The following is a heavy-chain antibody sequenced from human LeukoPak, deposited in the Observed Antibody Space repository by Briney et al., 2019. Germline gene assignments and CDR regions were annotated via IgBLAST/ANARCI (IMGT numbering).Heavy chain of an antibody. CDR1: GYTFTSYG. Sequence: ASVKLSCKASGYTFTSYGISWVRQAPGQGLEWMGWISAYNGNTNYAQKLQGRVTMTTDTSTSTAYMELRSLRSDDTTVYYCARDLLGVYDFLTGYYPPGYWGQGTLVTVSS. J-gene: IGHJ4*02. D-gene: IGHD3-9*01. CDR2: ISAYNGNT. CDR3: ARDLLGVYDFLTGYYPPGY. V-gene: IGHV1-18*01.